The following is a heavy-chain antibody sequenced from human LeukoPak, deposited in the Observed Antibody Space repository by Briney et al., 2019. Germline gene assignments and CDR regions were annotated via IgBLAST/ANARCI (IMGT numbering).Heavy chain of an antibody. D-gene: IGHD2-15*01. CDR2: IYYSGST. V-gene: IGHV4-30-4*08. CDR3: ARETAYCSGGSCSTHGWFDP. CDR1: GGSISSGDCY. Sequence: PSQTLSLTCTVSGGSISSGDCYWRWIRQPPGKGLEWIGYIYYSGSTYYNPSLKSRVTISVDTSKNQFSLKLSSVTAADTAVYYCARETAYCSGGSCSTHGWFDPWGQGTLVTVSS. J-gene: IGHJ5*02.